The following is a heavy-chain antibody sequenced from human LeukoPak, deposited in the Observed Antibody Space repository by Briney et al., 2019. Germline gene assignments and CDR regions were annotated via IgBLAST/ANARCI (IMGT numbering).Heavy chain of an antibody. CDR2: IYYSGST. J-gene: IGHJ4*02. V-gene: IGHV4-59*01. CDR1: GGSISSYY. Sequence: SETLSLTCTVSGGSISSYYWSWIRQPPGKGLEWIGYIYYSGSTNYNPSLKSRVTISVDTSKNQFSLKLSSVTAADTAVYYCARVPGTTSWLFFDYWGQGTLVTVSS. D-gene: IGHD1-1*01. CDR3: ARVPGTTSWLFFDY.